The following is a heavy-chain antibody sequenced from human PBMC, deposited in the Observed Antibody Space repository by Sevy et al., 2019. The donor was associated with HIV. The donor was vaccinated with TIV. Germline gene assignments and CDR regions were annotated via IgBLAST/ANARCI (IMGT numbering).Heavy chain of an antibody. CDR3: TSEKYYYDSSGYYPGAFDI. CDR1: GFTFGDYA. V-gene: IGHV3-49*03. CDR2: IRSKAYGGTT. Sequence: GGSLRLSCTASGFTFGDYAMSWFRQAPGKGLEWVGFIRSKAYGGTTEYAASVKGRFTISRDDSKSIAYLQMNSLKTEDTAVYYCTSEKYYYDSSGYYPGAFDIWGQGTMVTVSS. D-gene: IGHD3-22*01. J-gene: IGHJ3*02.